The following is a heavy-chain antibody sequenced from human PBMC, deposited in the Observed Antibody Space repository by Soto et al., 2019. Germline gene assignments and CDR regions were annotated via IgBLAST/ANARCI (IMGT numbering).Heavy chain of an antibody. CDR1: GGSFSGYY. J-gene: IGHJ1*01. CDR2: INHSGST. Sequence: QVQLQQWGAGLLKPSETLSLTCAVYGGSFSGYYWSWIRQPPGKGLEWIGEINHSGSTNYNPSLTSRITISXXPXDXXFSLKLSSVTAADTAGYYCGSRGPRFSGSSAGGVHWGQGPLVTVSS. D-gene: IGHD1-26*01. CDR3: GSRGPRFSGSSAGGVH. V-gene: IGHV4-34*01.